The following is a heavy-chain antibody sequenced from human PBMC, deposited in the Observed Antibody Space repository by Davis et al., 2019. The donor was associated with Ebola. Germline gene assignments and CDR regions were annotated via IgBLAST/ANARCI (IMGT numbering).Heavy chain of an antibody. J-gene: IGHJ6*02. CDR3: ARVYYDFWSGHYYYYYGMDV. Sequence: GGSLRLSCAASGFTFSSYSMNWVRQAPGKGLEWVSSISSSSSYIYYADSVKGRFTISRDNAKNSLYLQMNSLRAEDTAVYYCARVYYDFWSGHYYYYYGMDVWGQGTTVTVSS. D-gene: IGHD3-3*01. CDR1: GFTFSSYS. V-gene: IGHV3-21*01. CDR2: ISSSSSYI.